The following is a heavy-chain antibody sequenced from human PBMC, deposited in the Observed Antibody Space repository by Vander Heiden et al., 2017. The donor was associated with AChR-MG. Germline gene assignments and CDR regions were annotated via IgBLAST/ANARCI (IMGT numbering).Heavy chain of an antibody. Sequence: QLQLQESGPGLVKPSETLFLTCNVSGDSINNDNYYWAWIRQSPGKGLEWFGGIYHTGTTFRNPSLESRVTISVDSSKNQFSLRLRSVTAADTAVYYCARHKAASGTGPIDYWGQGILVTVSS. V-gene: IGHV4-39*01. D-gene: IGHD6-13*01. CDR3: ARHKAASGTGPIDY. CDR1: GDSINNDNYY. J-gene: IGHJ4*02. CDR2: IYHTGTT.